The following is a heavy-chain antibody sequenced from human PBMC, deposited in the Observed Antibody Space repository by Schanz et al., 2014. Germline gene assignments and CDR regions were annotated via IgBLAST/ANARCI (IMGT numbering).Heavy chain of an antibody. Sequence: EVQLVASGGGLVQPGGSLRLSCAASGFTFSTHAMSWVRQAPGKGLEWVSSISGDHRNTFYADSVKGRFTISRDNSKNTLYLQMNSLRAEDTAIYYCAKDAPYPFDLWGRGTLITVSS. V-gene: IGHV3-23*04. CDR2: ISGDHRNT. J-gene: IGHJ2*01. CDR1: GFTFSTHA. CDR3: AKDAPYPFDL.